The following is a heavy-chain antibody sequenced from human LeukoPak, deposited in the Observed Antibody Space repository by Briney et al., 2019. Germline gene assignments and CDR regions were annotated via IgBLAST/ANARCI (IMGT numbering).Heavy chain of an antibody. V-gene: IGHV3-33*01. CDR1: GFTFSSYG. Sequence: GRSLRLSCAASGFTFSSYGMHWVRQAPGKGLEWVAVIWYDGSNKYYADSVKGRFTISRDNSKNTLYLQMNSLGAEDTAVYYCARDVAYYYDSSGYYYYYYGMDVWGQGTTVTVSS. CDR2: IWYDGSNK. D-gene: IGHD3-22*01. CDR3: ARDVAYYYDSSGYYYYYYGMDV. J-gene: IGHJ6*02.